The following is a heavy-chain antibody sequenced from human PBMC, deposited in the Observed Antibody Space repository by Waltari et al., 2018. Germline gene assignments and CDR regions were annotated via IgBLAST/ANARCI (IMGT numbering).Heavy chain of an antibody. CDR3: AKDHSQQLATYFDY. Sequence: QVQLVESGGGVVQPGGSLRLSCAASGFTFSSYGMHWVRQAPGKGVEVVAFIRYDGSNKYYADSVKGRFTISRDNSKNTLYLQMNSLRAEDTAVYYCAKDHSQQLATYFDYWGQGTLVTVSS. J-gene: IGHJ4*02. D-gene: IGHD6-13*01. V-gene: IGHV3-30*02. CDR1: GFTFSSYG. CDR2: IRYDGSNK.